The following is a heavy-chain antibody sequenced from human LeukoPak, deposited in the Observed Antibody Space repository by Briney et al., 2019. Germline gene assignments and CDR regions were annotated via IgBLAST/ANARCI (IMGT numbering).Heavy chain of an antibody. CDR2: IIPIFGTA. Sequence: SVKVSCKASGGTFSSYAISWVRQTPGQGLEWMGGIIPIFGTANYAQKFQGRVTITADESTSTAYMELSSLRSEDTAVYYCAREPYDYVWGSYRDWGQGTLVTVSS. CDR1: GGTFSSYA. J-gene: IGHJ4*02. CDR3: AREPYDYVWGSYRD. D-gene: IGHD3-16*02. V-gene: IGHV1-69*01.